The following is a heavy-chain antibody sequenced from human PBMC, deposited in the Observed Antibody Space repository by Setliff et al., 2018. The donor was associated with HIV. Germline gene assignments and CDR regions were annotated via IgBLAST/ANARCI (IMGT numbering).Heavy chain of an antibody. CDR1: GYTFTGYG. CDR3: ASGLLIQLWFDY. J-gene: IGHJ4*02. CDR2: ISAYNGNT. V-gene: IGHV1-18*01. Sequence: ASVKVSCKASGYTFTGYGISWVRQAPGQGLEWMGWISAYNGNTNYAQKLQGRVTMTTDTSTSTAYMELRSLRSDDTAVYYCASGLLIQLWFDYWGQGTLVTVSS. D-gene: IGHD5-18*01.